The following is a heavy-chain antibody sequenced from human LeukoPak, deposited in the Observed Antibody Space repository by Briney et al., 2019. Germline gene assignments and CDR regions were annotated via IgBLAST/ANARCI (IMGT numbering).Heavy chain of an antibody. CDR2: ISSSDSTI. Sequence: GGSLRLSCAASGFTFSSYEMNWVRQAPGKGLEWVSYISSSDSTIYYADSVKGRFTISRDNAKNSLYLQMNSLRAEDTAGYYCARRPRFSYDDYWRQGTLVTVSS. J-gene: IGHJ4*02. D-gene: IGHD2-21*01. V-gene: IGHV3-48*03. CDR3: ARRPRFSYDDY. CDR1: GFTFSSYE.